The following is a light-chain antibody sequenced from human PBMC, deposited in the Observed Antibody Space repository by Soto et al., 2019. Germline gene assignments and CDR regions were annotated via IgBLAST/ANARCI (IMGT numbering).Light chain of an antibody. CDR2: AAS. CDR1: QGITGW. V-gene: IGKV1-12*01. CDR3: QQGNSFPYT. J-gene: IGKJ2*01. Sequence: DIQMTQSPSFVSASVGDRVTITCRASQGITGWLAWYQQKPGKAPKLLIYAASTLQRGVPSRFSGSGSGTDFTLTISSLLPEDFATYYCQQGNSFPYTFGQGTKVEIK.